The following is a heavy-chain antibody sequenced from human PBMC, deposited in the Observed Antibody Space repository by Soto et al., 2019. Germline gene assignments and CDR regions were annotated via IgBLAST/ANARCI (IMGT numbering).Heavy chain of an antibody. CDR1: GGSISRYY. CDR3: ARGPSVTIFGVVITPPGAFDI. V-gene: IGHV4-59*01. CDR2: IYYSGST. Sequence: SETLSLTCTVSGGSISRYYWSWIRQPPGKGLEWIGYIYYSGSTNYNPALKSRVTISVNTSKNQFSLKLSSVTAADTAVYYCARGPSVTIFGVVITPPGAFDIWGQGTMVTVSS. J-gene: IGHJ3*02. D-gene: IGHD3-3*01.